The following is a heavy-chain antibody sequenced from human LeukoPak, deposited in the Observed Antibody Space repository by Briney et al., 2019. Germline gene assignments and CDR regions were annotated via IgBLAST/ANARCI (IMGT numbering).Heavy chain of an antibody. CDR1: GFTFSSYS. Sequence: GGSLRLSCAASGFTFSSYSMNWVRQAPEKGLEWVSSISSSSSYIYYADSVKGRFTISRDNAKNSLYLQMNSLRAEDTAVYYCGGAYGSGSSDFDYWGQGTLVTVSS. V-gene: IGHV3-21*01. CDR2: ISSSSSYI. D-gene: IGHD3-10*01. CDR3: GGAYGSGSSDFDY. J-gene: IGHJ4*02.